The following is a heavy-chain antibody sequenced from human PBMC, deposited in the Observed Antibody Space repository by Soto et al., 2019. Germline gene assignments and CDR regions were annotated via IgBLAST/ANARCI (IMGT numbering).Heavy chain of an antibody. V-gene: IGHV3-23*01. D-gene: IGHD6-19*01. CDR3: ARVYSSGWYLGNYFDY. Sequence: EVQLLESGGNSVQPGGSLRLSCAASGFTFRNYAMTWVRQAPGRGLEWVSLISGSADSTFYADSLKGRFTISRDNSKSTLYLQVNSLRAEDSAIYYCARVYSSGWYLGNYFDYWGQGTLVTVSS. J-gene: IGHJ4*02. CDR1: GFTFRNYA. CDR2: ISGSADST.